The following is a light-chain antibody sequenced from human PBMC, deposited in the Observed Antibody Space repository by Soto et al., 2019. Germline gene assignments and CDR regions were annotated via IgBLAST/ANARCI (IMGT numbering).Light chain of an antibody. Sequence: EIVLTQSPGTLSLSPGERATLSCRASQSVGNNFLAWYQQKPGQAPRLLIYGASSRATGIPDRFSGSGSGTAFPLTISSLEPEDFAVYYCQQYGSFPYTFGQGTKLEIK. V-gene: IGKV3-20*01. CDR1: QSVGNNF. J-gene: IGKJ2*01. CDR3: QQYGSFPYT. CDR2: GAS.